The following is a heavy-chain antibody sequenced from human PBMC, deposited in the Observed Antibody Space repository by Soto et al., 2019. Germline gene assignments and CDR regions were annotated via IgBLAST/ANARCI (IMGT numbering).Heavy chain of an antibody. D-gene: IGHD3-10*01. J-gene: IGHJ6*02. V-gene: IGHV4-59*01. CDR2: IYYSGST. CDR3: ARDRSRFGELFRAYYYYGMDV. CDR1: GGSICSYY. Sequence: SETLSRTCAVPGGSICSYYWSWIRQPPGKGLEWIGYIYYSGSTNYNPSLKSRVTISVDTSKNQFSLKLSSVTAADTAVYYCARDRSRFGELFRAYYYYGMDVWGQGTTVTVSS.